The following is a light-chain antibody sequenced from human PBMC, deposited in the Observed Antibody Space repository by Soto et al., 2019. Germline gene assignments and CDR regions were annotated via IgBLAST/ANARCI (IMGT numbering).Light chain of an antibody. V-gene: IGKV3-11*01. CDR3: QQRSNWPLT. J-gene: IGKJ4*01. Sequence: EIVLTQSPATLSLSPGERATLSCRASQGVISYLAWYQQKPGQAPRLLMYDASKSATGIPARFSGSGSGTDFTLTISSLEPEDFAVYYCQQRSNWPLTFGGGTKVEIK. CDR2: DAS. CDR1: QGVISY.